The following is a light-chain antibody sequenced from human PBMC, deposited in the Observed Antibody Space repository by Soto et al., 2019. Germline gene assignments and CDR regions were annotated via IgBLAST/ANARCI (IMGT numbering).Light chain of an antibody. CDR3: QQYHNWPIT. Sequence: EIVMTQSPATLSVSPGESATLSCRASQSVSSNLAWHQQKPGQAPRILMYDASTRATGISARFSGSGSGTEFTLTISSLQYEDFAVYYCQQYHNWPITFGQGTRLEI. V-gene: IGKV3-15*01. CDR2: DAS. CDR1: QSVSSN. J-gene: IGKJ5*01.